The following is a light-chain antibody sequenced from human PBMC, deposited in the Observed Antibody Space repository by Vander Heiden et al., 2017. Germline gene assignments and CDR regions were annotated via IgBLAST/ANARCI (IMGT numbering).Light chain of an antibody. Sequence: EIVLTQSPGTLSLSPGERATLSCRASQSVSSSYLAWYQQKPGQAPRLLIYGASSRATGIPDRFSGSASGTDFTLSIRRLDPEDFTVYYCQRYGTSPITFGQGTRMEIK. J-gene: IGKJ5*01. CDR1: QSVSSSY. CDR3: QRYGTSPIT. CDR2: GAS. V-gene: IGKV3-20*01.